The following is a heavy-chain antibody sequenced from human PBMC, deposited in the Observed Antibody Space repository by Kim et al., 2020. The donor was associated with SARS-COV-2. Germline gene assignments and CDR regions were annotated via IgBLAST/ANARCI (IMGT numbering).Heavy chain of an antibody. CDR1: GFTFSSYS. CDR3: ARDSHLTISFDY. CDR2: ISSSSSYI. Sequence: GGSLRLSCAASGFTFSSYSMNWVRQAPGKGLEWVSSISSSSSYIYYADSVKGRFTISRDNAKNSLYLQMNSLRAEDTAVYYCARDSHLTISFDYWGQGTLVTVSS. V-gene: IGHV3-21*01. J-gene: IGHJ4*02. D-gene: IGHD3-9*01.